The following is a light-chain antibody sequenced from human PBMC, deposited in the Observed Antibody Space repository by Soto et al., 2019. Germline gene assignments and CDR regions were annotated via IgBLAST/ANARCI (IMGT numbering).Light chain of an antibody. CDR3: QQYGSSHRT. CDR1: QSVSSIY. Sequence: IVLTQSPGTLSLSPGQTATLSCRASQSVSSIYLAWYQQKPGQAPRLLIYGASRRATGIPDRFSGSESETDFTLTISRLEPEDFAVYYCQQYGSSHRTFGQGTKVDIK. J-gene: IGKJ1*01. CDR2: GAS. V-gene: IGKV3-20*01.